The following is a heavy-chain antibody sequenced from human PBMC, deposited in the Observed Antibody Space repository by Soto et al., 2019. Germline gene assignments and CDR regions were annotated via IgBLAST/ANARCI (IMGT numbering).Heavy chain of an antibody. V-gene: IGHV3-30*18. D-gene: IGHD4-4*01. CDR2: ISYDGSNK. Sequence: GGSLRLSCAASGFTFSSYGMHWVRQAPGKGLGWVAVISYDGSNKYYADSVKGRFTISRDNSKNTLYLQMNSLRAEDTAVYYCAKVQYSNYVYYYGMDVWGQGTTVTVSS. CDR1: GFTFSSYG. J-gene: IGHJ6*02. CDR3: AKVQYSNYVYYYGMDV.